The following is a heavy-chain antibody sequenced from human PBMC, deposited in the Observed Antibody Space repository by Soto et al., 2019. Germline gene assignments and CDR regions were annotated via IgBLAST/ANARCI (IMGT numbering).Heavy chain of an antibody. CDR3: ASAIVVVPAAHDAFDI. V-gene: IGHV1-46*03. Sequence: ASVKVSCKASGYTFTSYYIHWVRQAPGQGLEWMGIINPSGGSTSYAQKFQGRVTMTRDTSTSTVYMELSSLRSEDTAVYYCASAIVVVPAAHDAFDIWGQGTMVTVSS. J-gene: IGHJ3*02. CDR1: GYTFTSYY. CDR2: INPSGGST. D-gene: IGHD2-2*01.